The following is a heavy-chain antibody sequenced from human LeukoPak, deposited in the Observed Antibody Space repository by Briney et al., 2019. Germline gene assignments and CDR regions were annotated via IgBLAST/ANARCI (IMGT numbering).Heavy chain of an antibody. CDR3: ARSIAVRSKFDY. V-gene: IGHV1-18*01. CDR1: GYTFTSYG. CDR2: ISACNGNT. J-gene: IGHJ4*02. D-gene: IGHD6-6*01. Sequence: ASVKVSCKASGYTFTSYGISWVRQAPGQGLEWMGWISACNGNTNYAQKLQGRVSMTTDTSTSTAYMELRSLRSDDTAVYYCARSIAVRSKFDYWGQGTLVTVSS.